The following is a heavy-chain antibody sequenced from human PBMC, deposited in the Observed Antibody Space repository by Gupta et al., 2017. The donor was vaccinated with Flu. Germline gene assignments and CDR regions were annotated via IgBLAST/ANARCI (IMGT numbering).Heavy chain of an antibody. V-gene: IGHV3-66*02. Sequence: EVQLVESGGGLVQPGGSLRLSCTAAGLTFTRNYMNWPRQPPGKGLGWVSAIYGGDNTFYADSVKGRFTISRDKSKNTLYLQRNSLRPEDTAVYYCARATSVYYGWGSYFEYWGQGTLVTVSA. D-gene: IGHD3-16*01. CDR1: GLTFTRNY. CDR3: ARATSVYYGWGSYFEY. J-gene: IGHJ4*02. CDR2: IYGGDNT.